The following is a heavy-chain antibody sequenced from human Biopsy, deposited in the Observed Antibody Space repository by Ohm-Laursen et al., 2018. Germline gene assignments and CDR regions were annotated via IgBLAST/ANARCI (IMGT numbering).Heavy chain of an antibody. Sequence: TLSLTCTVSGGYFTGHYWTWIRQPPGKGLEWIGHISHTGYTSYKSSLKSRVTISLDTSRKHFSLRLTSLAAADTAVYYCARGSNEYGGLYFPHWGQGTLVTVSS. CDR3: ARGSNEYGGLYFPH. V-gene: IGHV4-59*11. CDR2: ISHTGYT. D-gene: IGHD4-23*01. J-gene: IGHJ1*01. CDR1: GGYFTGHY.